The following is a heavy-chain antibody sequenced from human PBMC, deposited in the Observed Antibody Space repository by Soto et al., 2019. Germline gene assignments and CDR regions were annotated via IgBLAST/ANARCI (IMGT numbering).Heavy chain of an antibody. D-gene: IGHD3-9*01. Sequence: GASVKVSCKASGGTFSSYAISWVRQAPGQGLEWMGGIIPIFGTANYAQKFQGRVTITADESTSTAYMELSSRRSEDMAVYYCARDRSILTGYYNWFDPRGQGTQVTVSS. V-gene: IGHV1-69*13. CDR1: GGTFSSYA. CDR3: ARDRSILTGYYNWFDP. CDR2: IIPIFGTA. J-gene: IGHJ5*02.